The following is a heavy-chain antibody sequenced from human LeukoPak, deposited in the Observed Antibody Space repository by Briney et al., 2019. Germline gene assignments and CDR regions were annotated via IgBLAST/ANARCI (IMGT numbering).Heavy chain of an antibody. V-gene: IGHV4-34*10. CDR2: INHSGST. CDR3: ATKGANLGYFDY. Sequence: SETLSLTCAVYGGSFSGYYWSWIRQPPGKGLEWIGEINHSGSTNYNPSLKSRITMSVDASKNQFSLELNSVTAVDTAVYYCATKGANLGYFDYWGQGSLVTVPS. J-gene: IGHJ4*02. D-gene: IGHD7-27*01. CDR1: GGSFSGYY.